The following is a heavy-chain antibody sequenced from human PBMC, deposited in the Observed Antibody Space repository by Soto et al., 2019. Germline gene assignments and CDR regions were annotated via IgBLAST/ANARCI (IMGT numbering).Heavy chain of an antibody. J-gene: IGHJ4*02. D-gene: IGHD3-16*02. CDR2: ISAYNGNT. CDR1: GYTFTSYG. CDR3: ARVPKAGLITFGGVIGYFDY. V-gene: IGHV1-18*01. Sequence: ASVKVSCKASGYTFTSYGISWVRQAPGQGLEWMGWISAYNGNTNYAQKLQGRVTMTTDTSTSTAYMELRSLRSDDTAVYYCARVPKAGLITFGGVIGYFDYWGQGTLVTVSS.